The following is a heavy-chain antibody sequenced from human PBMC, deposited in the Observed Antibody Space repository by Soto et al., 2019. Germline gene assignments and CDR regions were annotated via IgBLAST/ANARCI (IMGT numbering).Heavy chain of an antibody. Sequence: QLQLQESGPGLVKPSETLSLTCTVSGGSISSSSYYWGWIRQPPGKGLEWIGSIYYSGSTYYNPSLKSRVTISVDTSKNQFALKLSSVTAADTAVYYCAPGEMATITMFDYWGQGTLVTVSS. CDR3: APGEMATITMFDY. V-gene: IGHV4-39*01. CDR1: GGSISSSSYY. J-gene: IGHJ4*02. D-gene: IGHD5-12*01. CDR2: IYYSGST.